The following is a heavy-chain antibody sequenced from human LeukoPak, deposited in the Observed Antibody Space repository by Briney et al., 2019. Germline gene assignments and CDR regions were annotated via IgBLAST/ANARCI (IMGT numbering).Heavy chain of an antibody. J-gene: IGHJ4*02. CDR2: VSPYNGNT. D-gene: IGHD3-10*01. CDR3: ARSSGLSFEEY. V-gene: IGHV1-18*01. Sequence: ASVKVSCKASGYTFTAYGISWVRQAPGQGLEWMGWVSPYNGNTNYAQNFQGRVTMTTDTSTTTAFMEMRSLTSDDTAVYYCARSSGLSFEEYWGQGTLVTVSA. CDR1: GYTFTAYG.